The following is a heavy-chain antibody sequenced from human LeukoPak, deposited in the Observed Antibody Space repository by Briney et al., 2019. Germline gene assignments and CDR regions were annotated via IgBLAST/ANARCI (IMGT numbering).Heavy chain of an antibody. CDR2: ISAYNGST. J-gene: IGHJ4*02. D-gene: IGHD3-22*01. CDR1: GYTFTSYG. Sequence: ASVKVSCKASGYTFTSYGISWVRQAPGQGLEWMGWISAYNGSTNYAQKLQGRVTMTTDTSTSTAYMELRSLRSDDTAVYYCASYNPYYYDSSTLDYWGQGTLVTVSS. CDR3: ASYNPYYYDSSTLDY. V-gene: IGHV1-18*01.